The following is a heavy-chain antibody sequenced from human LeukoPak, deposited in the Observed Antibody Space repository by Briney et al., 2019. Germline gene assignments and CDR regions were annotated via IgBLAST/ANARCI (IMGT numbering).Heavy chain of an antibody. V-gene: IGHV3-48*03. J-gene: IGHJ4*01. D-gene: IGHD3-16*01. CDR2: ISANGDTI. Sequence: GGSLRLSCAASGFNFNTYEMNWVRQAPGKGREWISYISANGDTIYYADSVRGRFTISRDNAKNSLYLLMNSLRAEDTALYYCVSAYGGPLDYWGQKSLGTVSS. CDR1: GFNFNTYE. CDR3: VSAYGGPLDY.